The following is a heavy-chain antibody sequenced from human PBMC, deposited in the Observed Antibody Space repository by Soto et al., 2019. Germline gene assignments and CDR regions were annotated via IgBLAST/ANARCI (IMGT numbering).Heavy chain of an antibody. Sequence: PGGSLRLSCAASGFTFSSYSMNWVRQAPGKGLEWVSSISSSSSYIYYADSVKGRFTISRDNAKNSLYLQMNSLRAEDTAVYYCARSVAGTPAFDIWGQGTMVTVSS. J-gene: IGHJ3*02. D-gene: IGHD6-19*01. V-gene: IGHV3-21*01. CDR1: GFTFSSYS. CDR2: ISSSSSYI. CDR3: ARSVAGTPAFDI.